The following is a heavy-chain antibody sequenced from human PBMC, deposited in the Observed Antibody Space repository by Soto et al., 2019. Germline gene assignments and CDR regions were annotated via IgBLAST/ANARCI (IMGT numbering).Heavy chain of an antibody. V-gene: IGHV3-74*01. CDR2: INSDESST. CDR1: GFTFSSYW. D-gene: IGHD4-17*01. CDR3: ARDFGTGDYRYFQH. J-gene: IGHJ1*01. Sequence: SLRLSCAASGFTFSSYWMHWVRQAPGKGLVWVSRINSDESSTTYADSVKGRFTISRDNAKNTLYLQMNSLRAEDTAVYYCARDFGTGDYRYFQHWGQGTLVTVSS.